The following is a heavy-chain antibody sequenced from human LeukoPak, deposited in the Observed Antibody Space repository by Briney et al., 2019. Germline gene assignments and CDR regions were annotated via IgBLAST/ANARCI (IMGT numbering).Heavy chain of an antibody. D-gene: IGHD3-3*01. CDR2: IKQDGSEK. Sequence: GGSLRLSCAASGFTFSSYWMSWVRQAPGKGLEWVANIKQDGSEKYYVDSVKGRFTISRDNAKNSLYLQMNSLRAEDTAVYYCAREGSDFWSGYLNWFDPWGQGTLVTVSS. J-gene: IGHJ5*02. CDR1: GFTFSSYW. CDR3: AREGSDFWSGYLNWFDP. V-gene: IGHV3-7*01.